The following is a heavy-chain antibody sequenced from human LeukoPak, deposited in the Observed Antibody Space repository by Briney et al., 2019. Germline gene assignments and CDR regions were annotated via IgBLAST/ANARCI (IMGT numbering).Heavy chain of an antibody. CDR3: ARDETTVVTPYFDY. J-gene: IGHJ4*02. CDR2: IKQDGSEK. CDR1: GFAFSSYW. D-gene: IGHD4-23*01. Sequence: GSLRLSCAASGFAFSSYWMSWVRQAPGKGLEWVANIKQDGSEKYYVDSVKGRFTISRDNAKNSLYLQMNSLRAEDTAVYYCARDETTVVTPYFDYWGQGTLVTVSS. V-gene: IGHV3-7*01.